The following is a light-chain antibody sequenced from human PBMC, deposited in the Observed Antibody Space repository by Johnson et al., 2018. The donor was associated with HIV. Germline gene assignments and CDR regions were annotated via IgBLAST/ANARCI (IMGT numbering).Light chain of an antibody. CDR3: GTWDSSLSAGF. CDR1: SSNIGNNY. CDR2: DNN. Sequence: QSVLTQPPSVSAAPGQKVTISCSGSSSNIGNNYVSWYQQLPGTAPKLLIYDNNKRPSGIPDRFSGSKSGTSATLGITGLQTGDEADCYCGTWDSSLSAGFFGTGTKVTVL. J-gene: IGLJ1*01. V-gene: IGLV1-51*01.